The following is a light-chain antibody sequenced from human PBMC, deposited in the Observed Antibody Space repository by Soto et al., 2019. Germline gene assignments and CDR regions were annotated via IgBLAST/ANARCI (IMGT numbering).Light chain of an antibody. CDR2: LHSDGSH. J-gene: IGLJ2*01. CDR3: QTWGPGIPMV. CDR1: SGHSSYA. V-gene: IGLV4-69*01. Sequence: QLVLTQSPSASASLGASVKLTCTLSSGHSSYAIAWHQQQPEKGPRYLMKLHSDGSHSKGDGIPDRFSGSSSGAERYLTIPRLQAEEEADYYWQTWGPGIPMVFGGGTKLTVL.